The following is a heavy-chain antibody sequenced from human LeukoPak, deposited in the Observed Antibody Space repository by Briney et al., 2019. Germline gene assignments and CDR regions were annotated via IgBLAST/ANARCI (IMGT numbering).Heavy chain of an antibody. D-gene: IGHD6-13*01. Sequence: GGSLRLSCAASGFTLDDYAMHWVRQAPGKGLEWVSGISWNSGSIGYADSVKGRFTISRDNAKNSLYLQMNSLRAEDTALYYCAKDTEYSSSWLFDYWGQGTLVTVSS. CDR1: GFTLDDYA. J-gene: IGHJ4*02. CDR2: ISWNSGSI. CDR3: AKDTEYSSSWLFDY. V-gene: IGHV3-9*01.